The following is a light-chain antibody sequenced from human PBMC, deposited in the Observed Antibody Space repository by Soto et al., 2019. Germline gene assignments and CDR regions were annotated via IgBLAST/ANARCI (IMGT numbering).Light chain of an antibody. CDR3: QQYGISPFT. J-gene: IGKJ4*01. Sequence: DIALTQSPGTLSLSPGERATLSCRASQSVTSSSLAWYQQKPGQAPRLLIYGASSRATAIPDRFSGSGSGTDFTLTIRRLEAEDFAVYYCQQYGISPFTFGGGTKVESK. CDR1: QSVTSSS. V-gene: IGKV3-20*01. CDR2: GAS.